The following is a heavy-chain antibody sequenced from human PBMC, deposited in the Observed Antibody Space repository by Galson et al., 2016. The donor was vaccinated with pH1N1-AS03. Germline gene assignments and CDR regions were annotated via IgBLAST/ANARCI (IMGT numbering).Heavy chain of an antibody. CDR1: GITFSDNH. Sequence: LRLSCAASGITFSDNHMTWIRQAPGKGLEWISYMSSGAGTTYYADSVKGRFTISRDNTKNSLSLQMNSLGAEDTAVYYCARDPQRGDGYNFDYWGQGTLVTVSS. CDR2: MSSGAGTT. D-gene: IGHD5-24*01. CDR3: ARDPQRGDGYNFDY. V-gene: IGHV3-11*01. J-gene: IGHJ4*02.